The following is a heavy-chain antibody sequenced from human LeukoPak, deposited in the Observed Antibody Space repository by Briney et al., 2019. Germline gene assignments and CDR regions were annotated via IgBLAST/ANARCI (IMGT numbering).Heavy chain of an antibody. V-gene: IGHV4-39*01. D-gene: IGHD5-18*01. Sequence: PSETLSLTCTVYAGSISSSSAYWGWIRQPPGKGLEWIGSIYYSKNTYYNPSLKSRVTISADTSKNQCSLTLGSVSATDTAVYYCVSPRGFSYGYFDYWGEGTLVTVSS. CDR3: VSPRGFSYGYFDY. J-gene: IGHJ4*02. CDR1: AGSISSSSAY. CDR2: IYYSKNT.